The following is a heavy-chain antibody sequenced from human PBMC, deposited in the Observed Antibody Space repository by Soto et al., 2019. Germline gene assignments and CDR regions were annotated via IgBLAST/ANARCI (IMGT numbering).Heavy chain of an antibody. Sequence: GGSLRLSCAASGFTFSSYAMSWVRQAPGKGLEWVSGIGGSGSSTFYADSVKGRFTISRDNSKNTLYLQMNSLRAEDTAVYHCAKVSTGYYYYFDSWGRGPLVTVSS. CDR2: IGGSGSST. V-gene: IGHV3-23*01. D-gene: IGHD3-9*01. J-gene: IGHJ4*02. CDR1: GFTFSSYA. CDR3: AKVSTGYYYYFDS.